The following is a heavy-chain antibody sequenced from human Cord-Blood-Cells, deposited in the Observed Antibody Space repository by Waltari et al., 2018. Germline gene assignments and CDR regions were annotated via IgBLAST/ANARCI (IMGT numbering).Heavy chain of an antibody. V-gene: IGHV3-30*18. CDR1: GFTFSSYG. D-gene: IGHD3-10*01. Sequence: QVQLVESGGGVVQPGRSLRLSCAASGFTFSSYGMRWVRQAPGKGVEWGAVKSYDGSNKYYAYSGKGRFTITRDNSKNTLYLQMNSLRAEDTAVYYCAKDTAYYGSGSYYDYWGQGTLVTVSS. CDR2: KSYDGSNK. CDR3: AKDTAYYGSGSYYDY. J-gene: IGHJ4*02.